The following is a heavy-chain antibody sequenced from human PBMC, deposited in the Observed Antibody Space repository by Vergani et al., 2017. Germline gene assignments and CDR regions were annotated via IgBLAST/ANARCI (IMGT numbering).Heavy chain of an antibody. J-gene: IGHJ4*02. CDR3: ARRTTMVRGVLEIARYYFDY. Sequence: QVQLQESGPGLVKPSQTLSLTCTVSGGSISSGDYYWSWIRQPPGKGLEWIGYIYYSGSTYYNPSLESRVTMSVDTSKSQFSLKLSSVTAADTAVYYCARRTTMVRGVLEIARYYFDYWGQGTLVTVSS. CDR1: GGSISSGDYY. D-gene: IGHD3-10*01. CDR2: IYYSGST. V-gene: IGHV4-30-4*08.